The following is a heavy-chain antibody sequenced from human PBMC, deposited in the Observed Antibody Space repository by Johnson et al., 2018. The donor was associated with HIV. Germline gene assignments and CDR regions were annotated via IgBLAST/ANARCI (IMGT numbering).Heavy chain of an antibody. CDR2: ISSSGSTI. V-gene: IGHV3-11*04. Sequence: QVQVVESGGGLVKPGGSLRLSCAASGFTFRDYYMNWMRQAPGKGLEWVSYISSSGSTIYYADSLKGRFTISSDNSKNTRYLQMNSLRAEDTAVYYCARDVKYYDSSGYYSDAFDIWGQGTLVTVSS. CDR1: GFTFRDYY. D-gene: IGHD3-22*01. CDR3: ARDVKYYDSSGYYSDAFDI. J-gene: IGHJ3*02.